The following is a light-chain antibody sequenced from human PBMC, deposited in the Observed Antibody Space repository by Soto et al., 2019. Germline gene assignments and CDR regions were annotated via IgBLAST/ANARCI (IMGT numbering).Light chain of an antibody. CDR1: SSDVGGYNT. V-gene: IGLV2-14*01. CDR2: AVS. J-gene: IGLJ2*01. CDR3: CSYTSLSTVV. Sequence: QSVLTQPASVSGSPGQSITISCTGTSSDVGGYNTVSWYQHSPGKAPKLILFAVSDRPSGVSHRFSGSKSGNTASLTISGLQADDEADYYCCSYTSLSTVVFGGGTKLTVL.